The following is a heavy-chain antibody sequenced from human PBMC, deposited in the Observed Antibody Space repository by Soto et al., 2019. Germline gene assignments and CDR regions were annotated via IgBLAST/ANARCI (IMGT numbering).Heavy chain of an antibody. CDR2: IRGNDGST. CDR3: ARDKSPYSSGWHNRHFDY. D-gene: IGHD6-19*01. V-gene: IGHV3-23*01. J-gene: IGHJ4*02. Sequence: GSLRLSCTASGFTFSTFDMTWIRQAPGKGLEWVSLIRGNDVIRGNDGSTYYAESVKGRFTISRDISKNTLYLQMNSLRAEDTAVYYCARDKSPYSSGWHNRHFDYWGQGTLVTVSS. CDR1: GFTFSTFD.